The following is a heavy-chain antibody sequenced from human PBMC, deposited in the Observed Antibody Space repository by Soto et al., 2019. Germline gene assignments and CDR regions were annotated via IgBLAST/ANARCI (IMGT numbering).Heavy chain of an antibody. J-gene: IGHJ5*02. CDR1: GGSISSSSYY. D-gene: IGHD2-21*02. CDR3: ARQTAQLPAS. Sequence: SETLSLTCTVSGGSISSSSYYWGWIRQPPGKGLEWIGSIYYSGSTYYNPSLKSRVTISVDTSKNQFSLKLSSVTAADTAVYYCARQTAQLPASWGQGTLVTVSS. V-gene: IGHV4-39*01. CDR2: IYYSGST.